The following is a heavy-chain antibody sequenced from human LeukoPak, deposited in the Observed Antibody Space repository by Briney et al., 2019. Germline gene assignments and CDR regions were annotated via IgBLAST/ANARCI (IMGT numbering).Heavy chain of an antibody. D-gene: IGHD4-23*01. CDR3: ARDPTVVQSYFDY. CDR1: GYTFTSYG. CDR2: INTNTGNP. J-gene: IGHJ4*02. Sequence: ASVKVSCKASGYTFTSYGISWVRQAPGQGLEWMGWINTNTGNPTYAQGFTGRFVFSLDTSVSTAYLQISSLKAEDTAVYYCARDPTVVQSYFDYWGQGTLVTVSS. V-gene: IGHV7-4-1*02.